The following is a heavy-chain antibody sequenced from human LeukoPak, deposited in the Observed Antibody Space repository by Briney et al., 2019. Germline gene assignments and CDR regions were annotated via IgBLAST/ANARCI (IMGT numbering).Heavy chain of an antibody. D-gene: IGHD6-19*01. CDR3: ARSLVPYSSGWARGNDY. J-gene: IGHJ4*02. CDR1: GGTFSSYA. CDR2: IIPIFGTA. Sequence: SVKVSCKAAGGTFSSYAISWVRQAPGQGLEWMGGIIPIFGTANYAQKFQGRVTITADESTSTAYMELSSLRSEDTAVYYCARSLVPYSSGWARGNDYWGQGTLVTVSS. V-gene: IGHV1-69*13.